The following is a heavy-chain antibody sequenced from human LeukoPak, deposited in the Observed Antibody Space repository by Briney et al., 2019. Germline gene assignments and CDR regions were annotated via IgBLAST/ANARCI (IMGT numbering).Heavy chain of an antibody. V-gene: IGHV3-23*01. CDR2: ISGSGGST. CDR1: GFTFSSYA. CDR3: AKGLDYYYGMDV. J-gene: IGHJ6*02. Sequence: GGSLRLSCAASGFTFSSYAMSWVRQAPGKGLEWVSAISGSGGSTYYADSVKGRFTISRDNSKNTQYLQMNSLRAEDTAVCYCAKGLDYYYGMDVWGQGTTVTVSS. D-gene: IGHD3-16*01.